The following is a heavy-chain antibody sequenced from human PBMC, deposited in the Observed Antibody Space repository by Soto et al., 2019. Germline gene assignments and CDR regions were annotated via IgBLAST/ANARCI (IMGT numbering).Heavy chain of an antibody. CDR1: GFTFSSFG. V-gene: IGHV3-30*18. J-gene: IGHJ4*02. D-gene: IGHD2-2*01. CDR2: ISYDGSDE. CDR3: AKDTSPGVSASSSDY. Sequence: VQLVESGGGVVQPGRSLRLSCAASGFTFSSFGMHWVRQAPGKGLAWVALISYDGSDEYYRDSVKGRFTISRDNSKNTLFLQVNSLRPEDTDVYYCAKDTSPGVSASSSDYWGQGALVTVSS.